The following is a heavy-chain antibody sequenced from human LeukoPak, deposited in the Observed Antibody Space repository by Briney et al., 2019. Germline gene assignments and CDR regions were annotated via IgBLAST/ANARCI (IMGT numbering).Heavy chain of an antibody. D-gene: IGHD6-19*01. V-gene: IGHV4-39*01. Sequence: PSETLSLTCTVSGGSISSSSYYWGWTRQPPGKGLEWIGSIYYSGSTYYNPSLKSRVTISVDTSRNQFSLKLSSVTAADTAVYYCASWVAVAPFDYWGQGTLVTVSS. J-gene: IGHJ4*02. CDR3: ASWVAVAPFDY. CDR2: IYYSGST. CDR1: GGSISSSSYY.